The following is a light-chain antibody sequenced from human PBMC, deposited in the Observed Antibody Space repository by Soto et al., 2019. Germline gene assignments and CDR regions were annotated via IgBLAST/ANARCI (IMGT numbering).Light chain of an antibody. Sequence: DIGVTQSAAAVPLSPGERATLSCRASQSVXTDLAWYQQRPGKAPRGRISDESYRATAIAPRFSGSGSGADFALIISRLEPADFAGDLCQQYGNCPPRTFGQGTRLEIK. CDR2: DES. V-gene: IGKV3-11*01. CDR3: QQYGNCPPRT. CDR1: QSVXTD. J-gene: IGKJ5*01.